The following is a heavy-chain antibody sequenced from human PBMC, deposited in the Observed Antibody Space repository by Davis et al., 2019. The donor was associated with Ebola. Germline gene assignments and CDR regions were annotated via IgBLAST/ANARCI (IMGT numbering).Heavy chain of an antibody. D-gene: IGHD2-2*01. CDR3: ARDVGYCSSTSCLYYFDY. CDR1: GGSISSGGYS. CDR2: IYHSGST. Sequence: MPSETLSLTCAVSGGSISSGGYSWSWIRQPPGKGLEWIGYIYHSGSTYYNPSLKSRVTISVDTSKNQFSLKLSSVTAADTAVYYCARDVGYCSSTSCLYYFDYWGQGTLVTVSS. V-gene: IGHV4-30-2*01. J-gene: IGHJ4*02.